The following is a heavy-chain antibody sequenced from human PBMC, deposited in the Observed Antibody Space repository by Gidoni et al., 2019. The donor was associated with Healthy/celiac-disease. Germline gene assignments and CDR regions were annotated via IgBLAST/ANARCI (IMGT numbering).Heavy chain of an antibody. V-gene: IGHV4-34*01. CDR3: SRKSTAFDI. CDR1: GGSFSGYY. J-gene: IGHJ3*02. D-gene: IGHD2-2*01. Sequence: QVQLQQWGAGMLKHSETLSLTCAVYGGSFSGYYWSWIRQPPGKGLEWIGEINHSGSTNYNPSLKSRVTISVDTSKIQFALKLSSVTAAYTAVYYCSRKSTAFDIWGQGTMVTVSS. CDR2: INHSGST.